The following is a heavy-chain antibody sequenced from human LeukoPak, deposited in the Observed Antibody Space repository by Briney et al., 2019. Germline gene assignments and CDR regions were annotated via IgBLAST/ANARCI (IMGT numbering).Heavy chain of an antibody. CDR1: GGSFSGYY. J-gene: IGHJ6*02. D-gene: IGHD3-9*01. V-gene: IGHV4-34*01. Sequence: SETLSLTCAVYGGSFSGYYWSWIRQPPGKGLEWIGEINHSGSTNYNPSLKSRVTISVDTSKSQFSLKLSSVTAADTAVYYCARGDDILTGYYGSNGMDVWGQGTTVTVSS. CDR2: INHSGST. CDR3: ARGDDILTGYYGSNGMDV.